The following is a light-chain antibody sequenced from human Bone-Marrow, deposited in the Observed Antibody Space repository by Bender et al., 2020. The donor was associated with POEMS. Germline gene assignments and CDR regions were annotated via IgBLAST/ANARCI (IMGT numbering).Light chain of an antibody. CDR3: CSYTSSNSWV. Sequence: QSALTQPASVSGSPGPSITISCTAIGTDAGGSNYVSWYQPHPGRAPKLVISEVYNRPSGVSNRFSGSKSGNTASLTISGLRAEDEAHYYCCSYTSSNSWVFGGGTKLTVL. CDR1: GTDAGGSNY. CDR2: EVY. V-gene: IGLV2-14*01. J-gene: IGLJ3*02.